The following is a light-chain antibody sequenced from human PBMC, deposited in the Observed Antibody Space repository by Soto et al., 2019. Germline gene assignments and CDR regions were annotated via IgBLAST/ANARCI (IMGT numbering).Light chain of an antibody. Sequence: QSVLAQPASMSGSPGQSITISCTGTSSDVGGYNYVSWYQQHPGKAPKLLIYEVSHRPSGVSNRFSGSKSGNTASLTISGLQAEDEADYYCTSYTSSDTLLYVFGTGTKVTVL. CDR2: EVS. CDR3: TSYTSSDTLLYV. V-gene: IGLV2-14*01. CDR1: SSDVGGYNY. J-gene: IGLJ1*01.